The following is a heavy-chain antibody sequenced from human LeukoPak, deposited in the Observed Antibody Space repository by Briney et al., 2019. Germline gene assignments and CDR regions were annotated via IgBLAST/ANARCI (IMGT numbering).Heavy chain of an antibody. D-gene: IGHD3-22*01. CDR3: ARDGAEGDNSAFDM. Sequence: GGSLRLSCAASGVTLSDHHMDWVRQAPGRGLEWVGRTRDKARGYTTEYAASVKGRFTISRDDSKTLVYLQMNSLRTEDTAVYFCARDGAEGDNSAFDMWGQGTVVTVSS. J-gene: IGHJ3*02. V-gene: IGHV3-72*01. CDR2: TRDKARGYTT. CDR1: GVTLSDHH.